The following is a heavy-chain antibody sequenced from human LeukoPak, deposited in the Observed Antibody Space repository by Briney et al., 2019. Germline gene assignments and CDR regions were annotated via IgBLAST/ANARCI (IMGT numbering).Heavy chain of an antibody. V-gene: IGHV3-9*01. D-gene: IGHD5-18*01. CDR2: ISWNSGSI. Sequence: GGSLRLSCAASGFTFSSYAMHWVQQAPGKGLEWVSGISWNSGSIGYADSVKGRFTISRDNAKNSLYLQMNSLRAEDTALYYCAKDSGYSYGLFDYWGQGTLVTVSS. J-gene: IGHJ4*02. CDR1: GFTFSSYA. CDR3: AKDSGYSYGLFDY.